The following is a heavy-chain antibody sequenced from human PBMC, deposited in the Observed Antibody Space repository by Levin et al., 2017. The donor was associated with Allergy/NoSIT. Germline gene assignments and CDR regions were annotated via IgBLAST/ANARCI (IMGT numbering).Heavy chain of an antibody. CDR2: AHHSGAT. CDR1: GGSITNNNYY. CDR3: TRHQQVPASSLLDY. D-gene: IGHD2-15*01. Sequence: SETLSLTCTVSGGSITNNNYYGGWIRQPPGTGLEWIGIAHHSGATYYNPSLKSRATISVDTSKNRFSLKLTSVTAADTAVYYCTRHQQVPASSLLDYWGQGTLVTVSS. J-gene: IGHJ4*02. V-gene: IGHV4-39*01.